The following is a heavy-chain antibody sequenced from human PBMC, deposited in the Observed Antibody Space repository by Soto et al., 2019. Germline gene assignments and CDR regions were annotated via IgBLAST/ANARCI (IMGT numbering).Heavy chain of an antibody. CDR1: GFSFTADG. CDR2: IKSRGSGETT. V-gene: IGHV3-15*07. D-gene: IGHD3-10*01. Sequence: ELVESGGGLVTPGKSVRLSCVGSGFSFTADGMNWVRRAPGTGLEWVGRIKSRGSGETTDYGAHVKGSFTISSDESQNTVYLQMNSLKTGDTAAYYCTKQRGPSGSVYDGLEGWGQGSTVNVTS. J-gene: IGHJ6*01. CDR3: TKQRGPSGSVYDGLEG.